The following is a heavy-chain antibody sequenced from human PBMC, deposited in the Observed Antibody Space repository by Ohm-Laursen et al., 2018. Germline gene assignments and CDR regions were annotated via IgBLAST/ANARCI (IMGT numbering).Heavy chain of an antibody. J-gene: IGHJ2*01. CDR2: IYFSGST. CDR3: ATIGRFDWYFDL. V-gene: IGHV4-39*01. CDR1: GGSISSSSYY. D-gene: IGHD3-10*01. Sequence: GTLSLTWTVSGGSISSSSYYWAWIRQPPGKGLEWIAYIYFSGSTYYNPSLRSRVTISVDTSENQFSLKLSSVTAADTAVYYCATIGRFDWYFDLWGRGTLATVSS.